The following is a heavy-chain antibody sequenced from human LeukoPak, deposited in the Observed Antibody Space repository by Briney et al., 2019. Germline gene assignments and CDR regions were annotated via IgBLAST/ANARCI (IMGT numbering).Heavy chain of an antibody. Sequence: SETLSLTCTVSGGSISSYYWSWIRQPPGKGLEWIGYIYYSGSTNYNPSLKSRVTISVDTSKNQFSLKLSSVTAADTAVYYCARENYYDSSGYYDRASWLDPWGQGTLVTVSS. CDR3: ARENYYDSSGYYDRASWLDP. J-gene: IGHJ5*02. CDR1: GGSISSYY. V-gene: IGHV4-59*01. D-gene: IGHD3-22*01. CDR2: IYYSGST.